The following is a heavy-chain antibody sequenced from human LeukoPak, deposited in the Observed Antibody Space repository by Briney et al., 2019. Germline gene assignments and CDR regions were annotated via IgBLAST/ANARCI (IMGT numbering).Heavy chain of an antibody. Sequence: QSGGSLRLSCASSGFTFDSYAMTWIRQAPGKGLDWVSTISGSGASTYYADSVKGRFTISRDNSKNMLYLQMSSLRAEDTALYYCTKREAITYFFYMDVWGKGTTVTLSS. D-gene: IGHD1-26*01. CDR2: ISGSGAST. CDR1: GFTFDSYA. J-gene: IGHJ6*03. CDR3: TKREAITYFFYMDV. V-gene: IGHV3-23*01.